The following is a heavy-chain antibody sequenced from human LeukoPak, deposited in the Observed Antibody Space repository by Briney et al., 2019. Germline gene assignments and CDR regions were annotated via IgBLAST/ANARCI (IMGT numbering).Heavy chain of an antibody. CDR2: INSGGTVT. Sequence: GGSLRLSCAASGFTFSDFWMHWVRQAPGKGLVWVSRINSGGTVTNYADSVKGRLTISRDNAKNTLYLQMNSLRTDDTAVYYCAREWEVGARAFDYWGQGTLVTVSS. V-gene: IGHV3-74*01. CDR1: GFTFSDFW. D-gene: IGHD1-26*01. J-gene: IGHJ4*02. CDR3: AREWEVGARAFDY.